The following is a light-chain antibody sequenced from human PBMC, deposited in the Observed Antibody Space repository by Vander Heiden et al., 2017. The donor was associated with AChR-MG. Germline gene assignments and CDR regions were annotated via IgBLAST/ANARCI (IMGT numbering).Light chain of an antibody. J-gene: IGKJ3*01. CDR1: QSVNSI. V-gene: IGKV3-11*01. CDR3: QQRSNWPPVFS. Sequence: EIVLTQSPATLSLSLGETATLPCSARQSVNSILDWYQQKPGQAPRLLSYDASNRAAGIPARFSGSGSGTDFTLTISGLEPEDFAVYFCQQRSNWPPVFSFGPGTKVDVK. CDR2: DAS.